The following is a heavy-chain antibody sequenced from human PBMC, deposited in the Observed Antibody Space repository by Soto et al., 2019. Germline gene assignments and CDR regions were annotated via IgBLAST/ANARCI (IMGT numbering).Heavy chain of an antibody. Sequence: QVQLVQSGAEVKKPGASVKVSCKASGYTFTSYDITWVRQVTGQGLEWMGWMNPNSGNTGYAQQFQGRVTMTRNISISTAYMELSSLRSEDTAVYYCAREKLDYFDYWGQGTLVTVSS. J-gene: IGHJ4*02. CDR3: AREKLDYFDY. CDR1: GYTFTSYD. V-gene: IGHV1-8*01. CDR2: MNPNSGNT.